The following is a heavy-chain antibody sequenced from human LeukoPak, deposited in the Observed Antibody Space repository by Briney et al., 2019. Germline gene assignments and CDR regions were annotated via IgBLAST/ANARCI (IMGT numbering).Heavy chain of an antibody. D-gene: IGHD3-22*01. V-gene: IGHV4-34*01. Sequence: SETLSLTCAVYGGSFSGYYWSWIRQPPGKGLEWIGEINHGGSTNYNPSLKSRVTISVDTSKNQFSLKLSSVTAADTAVYYCARGRRKYYYDSSGYYGYWGQGTLVTVSS. CDR2: INHGGST. CDR1: GGSFSGYY. J-gene: IGHJ4*02. CDR3: ARGRRKYYYDSSGYYGY.